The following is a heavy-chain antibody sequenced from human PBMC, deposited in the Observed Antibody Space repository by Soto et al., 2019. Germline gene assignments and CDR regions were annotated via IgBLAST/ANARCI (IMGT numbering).Heavy chain of an antibody. CDR2: ISGSGGST. D-gene: IGHD2-2*03. CDR1: VFTCVIYS. J-gene: IGHJ4*02. CDR3: EKEDGYCSSNSSRAQGY. Sequence: WGSXRLSCSASVFTCVIYSIIWFRQAPGKGLEWVSAISGSGGSTYYADSVKGRFTISRANSKNTLYLQMNSLRAEETAVYYCEKEDGYCSSNSSRAQGYWGPGTPVTV. V-gene: IGHV3-23*01.